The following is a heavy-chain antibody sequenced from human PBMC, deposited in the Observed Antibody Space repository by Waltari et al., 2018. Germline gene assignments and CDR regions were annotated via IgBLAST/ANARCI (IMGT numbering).Heavy chain of an antibody. D-gene: IGHD3-10*01. V-gene: IGHV3-48*04. CDR2: ISSFGTT. CDR1: GFTFSRYN. CDR3: ARAKTGDYYYYYMDV. Sequence: EVQLVESGGGLVQPGGSLRLSCAASGFTFSRYNRNWVRQAPGKGLGWLSYISSFGTTDYADSVKGRFTISRDNADNSLSLQMNSLRAEDTAVYYCARAKTGDYYYYYMDVWGKGTTVTISS. J-gene: IGHJ6*03.